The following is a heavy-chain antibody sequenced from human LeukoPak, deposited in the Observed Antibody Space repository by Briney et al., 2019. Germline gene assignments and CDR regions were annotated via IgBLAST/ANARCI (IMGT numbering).Heavy chain of an antibody. CDR2: IYYSGST. J-gene: IGHJ4*02. D-gene: IGHD3-16*01. CDR3: ARALGGVISFDY. CDR1: GGSISSYY. Sequence: SETLSLTCTVSGGSISSYYWSWIRQPPGKGLEWIGYIYYSGSTNYNPSLKSRVTISVDTSKNQFSLKLSSVTAADTAVYYCARALGGVISFDYWVQGTLVTVSS. V-gene: IGHV4-59*01.